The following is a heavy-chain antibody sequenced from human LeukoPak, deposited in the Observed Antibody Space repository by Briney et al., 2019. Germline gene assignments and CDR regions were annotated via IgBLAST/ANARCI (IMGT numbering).Heavy chain of an antibody. Sequence: PSETLSLTCTVSGGSISSSSYYWGWIRQPPGKGLEWIGSIYYSGSTYYNPSLKSRVTLSVDTSKNQFSLKLSSVTAADTAVYYCVSAGSNTRGHYFDYWGQGTLVTVSS. CDR2: IYYSGST. CDR1: GGSISSSSYY. CDR3: VSAGSNTRGHYFDY. J-gene: IGHJ4*02. D-gene: IGHD2/OR15-2a*01. V-gene: IGHV4-39*01.